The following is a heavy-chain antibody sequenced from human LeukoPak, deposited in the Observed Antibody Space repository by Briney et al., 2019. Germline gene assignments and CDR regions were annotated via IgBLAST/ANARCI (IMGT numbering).Heavy chain of an antibody. D-gene: IGHD3-3*01. J-gene: IGHJ4*02. CDR2: IYYSGST. V-gene: IGHV4-39*01. CDR3: ARHLKRGITIFGVVLGAVDY. CDR1: RGSISSSSYY. Sequence: SETLSLTCTVSRGSISSSSYYWGWIRQPPGGGLEWIGNIYYSGSTYYNPSLKSRVTISVDTSKNQSSMKLSSMTAADTAVYYCARHLKRGITIFGVVLGAVDYWGQGTLVTVSS.